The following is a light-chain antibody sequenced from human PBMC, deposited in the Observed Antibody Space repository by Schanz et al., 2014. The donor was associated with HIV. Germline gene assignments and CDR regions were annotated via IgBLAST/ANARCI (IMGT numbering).Light chain of an antibody. CDR2: TQD. J-gene: IGLJ3*02. CDR1: SSNIGTYN. CDR3: QSFDNSLSGVV. Sequence: QSVLTQPPSTSGTPGQRVAISCSGSSSNIGTYNVNWYQQLPGTAPRLLIYTQDQRPSGVPDRFSGSKSGTSASLAISGLQSEDEADYYCQSFDNSLSGVVFGGGTKLTVL. V-gene: IGLV1-44*01.